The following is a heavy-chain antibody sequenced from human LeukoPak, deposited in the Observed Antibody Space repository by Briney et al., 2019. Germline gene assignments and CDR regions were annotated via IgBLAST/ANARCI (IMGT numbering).Heavy chain of an antibody. V-gene: IGHV3-7*01. D-gene: IGHD6-13*01. CDR3: VKVSIAVAGSDY. CDR2: TKAAGSEQ. J-gene: IGHJ4*02. CDR1: RFIFSNYW. Sequence: PGGSLRLACAASRFIFSNYWTTCVRQAPRKGREWEPNTKAAGSEQYYLDSVSGRFTISRDNAKNSLYLQMNSLRAEDTAVYYCVKVSIAVAGSDYWGQGTLVTVFS.